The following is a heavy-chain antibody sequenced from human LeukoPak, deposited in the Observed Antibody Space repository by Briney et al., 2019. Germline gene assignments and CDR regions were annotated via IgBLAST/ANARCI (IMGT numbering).Heavy chain of an antibody. CDR3: AKDRGVLVSWRFDY. D-gene: IGHD2-8*02. J-gene: IGHJ4*02. Sequence: GGSLRHSCAASGFTFDDYAMHWVRQAPGKGLEWVSGISWNSGSIGYADSVKGRFTISIYNDKSSLYLQMNSLRAEDTALYYCAKDRGVLVSWRFDYWGQGTLVTVSS. CDR2: ISWNSGSI. CDR1: GFTFDDYA. V-gene: IGHV3-9*01.